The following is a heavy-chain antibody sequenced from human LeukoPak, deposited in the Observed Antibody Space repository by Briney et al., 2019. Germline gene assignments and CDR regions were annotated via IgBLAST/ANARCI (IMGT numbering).Heavy chain of an antibody. CDR1: GFSFSDYA. CDR2: ISGSGGDT. Sequence: PGTSLRLSCAASGFSFSDYAMSWVRQAPGKGLEWVSAISGSGGDTYFADSVKGRFTISRDNSKRTVFLQMDSLRAEDTAVYYCAKDPHFYYYYYMDAWGNGTTVTVSS. CDR3: AKDPHFYYYYYMDA. V-gene: IGHV3-23*01. J-gene: IGHJ6*03.